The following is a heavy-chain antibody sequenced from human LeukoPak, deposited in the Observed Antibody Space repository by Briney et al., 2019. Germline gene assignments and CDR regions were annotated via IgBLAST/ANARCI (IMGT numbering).Heavy chain of an antibody. Sequence: GGSLRLSCAASGFTFSSYGMHWVRQAPAKGRGWGAFLRFDGSNKYYADSVKGRFTISRDNSKNTLYLQMNSLRAEDTAVYYCAKDQVHPQLGTGSYFDYWGQGTLVTVSS. V-gene: IGHV3-30*02. CDR2: LRFDGSNK. J-gene: IGHJ4*02. D-gene: IGHD7-27*01. CDR3: AKDQVHPQLGTGSYFDY. CDR1: GFTFSSYG.